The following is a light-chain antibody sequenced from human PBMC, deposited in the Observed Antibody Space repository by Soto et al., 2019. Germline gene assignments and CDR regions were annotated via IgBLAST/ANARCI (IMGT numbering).Light chain of an antibody. CDR3: QQHDDYSLT. CDR2: NVS. CDR1: QTISSW. V-gene: IGKV1-5*03. J-gene: IGKJ2*01. Sequence: DIQMTQSPSTLSASVGDRVTITCRSSQTISSWLAWYQQKPGKVPKLLIYNVSTLESGVPSRFSGSGSGTEFTLTISSLQPDDFAIYYCQQHDDYSLTFGQGTKLEIK.